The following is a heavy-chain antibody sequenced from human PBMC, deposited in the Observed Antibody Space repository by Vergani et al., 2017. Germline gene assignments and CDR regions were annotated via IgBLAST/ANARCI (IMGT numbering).Heavy chain of an antibody. CDR1: DGSIRDYY. CDR3: AGGRGRGRMSWYFDV. CDR2: IYYVGST. Sequence: QVQLQESGPGVVKPSETPSLTCSVSDGSIRDYYWSRIRQSPGKGLEWIGYIYYVGSTEYNPSLKSRVSISIDTSKSQVSLRLKSVTAADTALYYCAGGRGRGRMSWYFDVWGRGTLVTVSS. J-gene: IGHJ2*01. V-gene: IGHV4-59*01. D-gene: IGHD3-16*01.